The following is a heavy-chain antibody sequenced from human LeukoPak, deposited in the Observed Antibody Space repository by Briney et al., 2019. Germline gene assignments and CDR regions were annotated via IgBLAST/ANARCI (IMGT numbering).Heavy chain of an antibody. D-gene: IGHD5-18*01. J-gene: IGHJ4*02. CDR1: GFIFSRYW. Sequence: QPGGSLRLSCAASGFIFSRYWMHWVRQAPGKGLAWVSRINSDGSSTSYADSVKGRFTISRDNAKNTLYLQMNSLRAEDTAVYYCARDQRDTAMSLYYFDYWGQGTLVTVSS. CDR2: INSDGSST. CDR3: ARDQRDTAMSLYYFDY. V-gene: IGHV3-74*01.